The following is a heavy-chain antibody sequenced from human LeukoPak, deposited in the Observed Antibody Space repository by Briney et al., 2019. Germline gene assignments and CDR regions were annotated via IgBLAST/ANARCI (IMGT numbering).Heavy chain of an antibody. D-gene: IGHD1-26*01. J-gene: IGHJ4*02. CDR2: IKPKAHGRTI. CDR1: GFTFSSYA. Sequence: GGTLRLSCAASGFTFSSYAMSWVRQAPGKGLEWVGRIKPKAHGRTIEYAAPVKGRITISRDDSNNTLYLQMNSLKTEDTAVYYCTTDGVGVEGATYDNWGQGTLVSVSS. CDR3: TTDGVGVEGATYDN. V-gene: IGHV3-15*01.